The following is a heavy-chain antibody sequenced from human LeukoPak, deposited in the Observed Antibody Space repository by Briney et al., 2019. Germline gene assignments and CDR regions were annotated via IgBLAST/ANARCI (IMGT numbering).Heavy chain of an antibody. CDR1: GFTFSSYA. Sequence: PGGSLRLSCAASGFTFSSYAMHWVRQAPGKGLEWVASINPDESEKYSAGSVKGRFTISRDNAKNSLFLQMENLRVEDTAFYYCVKNFHYRRIYYLGQGMLVAVSS. D-gene: IGHD1-14*01. J-gene: IGHJ4*02. CDR2: INPDESEK. CDR3: VKNFHYRRIYY. V-gene: IGHV3-7*01.